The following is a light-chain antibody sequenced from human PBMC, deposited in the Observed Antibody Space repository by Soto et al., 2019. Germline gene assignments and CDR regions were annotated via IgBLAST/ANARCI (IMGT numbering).Light chain of an antibody. J-gene: IGKJ2*01. CDR3: QQYNSYSRMYT. V-gene: IGKV3-20*01. CDR1: QSVSSSY. Sequence: EIVLTQSPGTLSLSPGERATLSCRASQSVSSSYLAWYQQKPGQAPRLLIYGASTRATGIPDRFSGSGSGTDFTLTISSLQPDDFATYYCQQYNSYSRMYTFGQGTKLEIK. CDR2: GAS.